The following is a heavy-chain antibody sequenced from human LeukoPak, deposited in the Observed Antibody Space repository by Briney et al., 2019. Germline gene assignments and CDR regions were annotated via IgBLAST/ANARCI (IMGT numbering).Heavy chain of an antibody. CDR1: GGSISSGGYY. J-gene: IGHJ4*02. D-gene: IGHD3-22*01. CDR2: IYYSGST. V-gene: IGHV4-31*03. CDR3: ARAMDYYDKGFDY. Sequence: SETLSLTCTVSGGSISSGGYYWSWIRQHPGKGLEWIGYIYYSGSTYYNPSLKSRVTISVDRSKNQFSLKLSSVTAADTAVYYCARAMDYYDKGFDYWGQGTLVTVSS.